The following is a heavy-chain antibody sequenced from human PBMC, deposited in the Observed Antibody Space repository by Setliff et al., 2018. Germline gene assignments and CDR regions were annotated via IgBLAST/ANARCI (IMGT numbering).Heavy chain of an antibody. V-gene: IGHV4-59*01. J-gene: IGHJ4*02. CDR2: IHYSGST. CDR3: ARGSYYDSSGYSPDFFDY. CDR1: GDSISGDY. D-gene: IGHD3-22*01. Sequence: PSETLSLTCTVSGDSISGDYWSWIRQPPGKGLEWIGFIHYSGSTNYNPSLKSRVTISLDTPKNQFSLRLSSVTAADTAVYYCARGSYYDSSGYSPDFFDYWGQGTLVTVSS.